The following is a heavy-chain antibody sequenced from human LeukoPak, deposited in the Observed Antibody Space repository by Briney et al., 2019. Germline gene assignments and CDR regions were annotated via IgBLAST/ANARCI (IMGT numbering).Heavy chain of an antibody. D-gene: IGHD1-7*01. V-gene: IGHV3-30*18. CDR3: AKEKWNYGGYFDY. CDR1: GFTFSSYG. Sequence: GGSLRLSCAASGFTFSSYGMHWVRQAPGKGLEWVAVISYDGSNKYYADSVKGRFTISRDNSRNTLYLQMNSLRAEDTAVYYCAKEKWNYGGYFDYWGQGTLVTVSS. CDR2: ISYDGSNK. J-gene: IGHJ4*02.